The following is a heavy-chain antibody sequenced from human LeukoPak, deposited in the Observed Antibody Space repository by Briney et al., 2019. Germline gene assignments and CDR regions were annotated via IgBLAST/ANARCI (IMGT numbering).Heavy chain of an antibody. CDR3: ARDSYYYDSSGLDDAFDI. CDR1: GYTFTSYT. CDR2: INTGNGNT. D-gene: IGHD3-22*01. V-gene: IGHV1-3*04. Sequence: ASVKVSCKASGYTFTSYTMHWVRQAPGQRLEWMGWINTGNGNTKYSQEFQGRVTITRDTSASTAYMELSSLRSDDTAVYYCARDSYYYDSSGLDDAFDIWGQGTMVTVSS. J-gene: IGHJ3*02.